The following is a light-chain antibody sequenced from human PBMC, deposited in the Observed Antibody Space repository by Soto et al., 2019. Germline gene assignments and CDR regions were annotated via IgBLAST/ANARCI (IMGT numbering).Light chain of an antibody. CDR1: SSDIGGYNY. V-gene: IGLV2-11*01. CDR2: DVN. J-gene: IGLJ3*02. CDR3: CSYAGSYRKV. Sequence: QSALTQPRSVSGSPGQSVTISCSGTSSDIGGYNYVSWYQQHPGKAPKLMIYDVNKRPSGVPDRFSGSKYGNTASLTISGLQAEDEADYYCCSYAGSYRKVFGGGTKLTVL.